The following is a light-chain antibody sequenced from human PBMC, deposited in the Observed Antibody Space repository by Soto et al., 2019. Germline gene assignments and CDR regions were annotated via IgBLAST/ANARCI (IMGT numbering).Light chain of an antibody. V-gene: IGKV1-39*01. J-gene: IGKJ5*01. CDR2: AAS. CDR1: QSISNY. Sequence: DFQMTQSPSTLSASVGDRVTITCRASQSISNYLNWYQQKPGKAPKVLIYAASNLQSGVPSGFSGSGSGTDFTLTISSLQPEDFATYYCQQSYSTPITFGQGTRLEI. CDR3: QQSYSTPIT.